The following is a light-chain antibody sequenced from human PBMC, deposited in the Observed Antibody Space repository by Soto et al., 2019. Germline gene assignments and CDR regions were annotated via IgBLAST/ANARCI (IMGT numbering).Light chain of an antibody. J-gene: IGKJ4*01. CDR3: QKCKVAPCT. CDR1: QDIGNF. V-gene: IGKV1-27*01. Sequence: ILMTQSPSSLSAFVGDRVTITCRASQDIGNFLAWYQQKPGKVPKLLIYAASTLQSAVPSRFSGSGSGTDFTLTISSPQPEDVATYYCQKCKVAPCTFGGGTKVEIK. CDR2: AAS.